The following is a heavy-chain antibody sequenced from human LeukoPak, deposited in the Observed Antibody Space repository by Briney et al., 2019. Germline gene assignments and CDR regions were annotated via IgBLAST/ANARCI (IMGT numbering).Heavy chain of an antibody. CDR2: IWYDGSSR. Sequence: GRSLRLSCAASGFTFSSYGMHWVRQAPGKGLEWVAVIWYDGSSRYYADSVKGRFTISRDNSKNTLYLQMNSLRAEDTAVYYCARGFHSGSYYTGYWGQGTLVTVSS. V-gene: IGHV3-33*01. J-gene: IGHJ4*02. D-gene: IGHD1-26*01. CDR3: ARGFHSGSYYTGY. CDR1: GFTFSSYG.